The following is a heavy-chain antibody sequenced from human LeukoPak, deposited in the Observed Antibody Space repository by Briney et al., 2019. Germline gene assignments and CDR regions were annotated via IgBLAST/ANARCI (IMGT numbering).Heavy chain of an antibody. CDR2: ISYDLSNK. J-gene: IGHJ4*02. V-gene: IGHV3-30-3*01. Sequence: GGSLRLSCAASRFTFSSYTMHWVRQAPGKGLEWVAVISYDLSNKYYADSVKGRFTISRDNSKNTLYLQMNNLRAEDTAVYYCARGPDRSGFDYWGQGALVTVSS. CDR1: RFTFSSYT. D-gene: IGHD3-10*01. CDR3: ARGPDRSGFDY.